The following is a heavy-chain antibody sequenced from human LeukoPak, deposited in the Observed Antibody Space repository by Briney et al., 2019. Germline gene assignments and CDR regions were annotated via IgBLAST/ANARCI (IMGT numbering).Heavy chain of an antibody. V-gene: IGHV1-69*13. D-gene: IGHD3-16*01. J-gene: IGHJ4*02. CDR2: IIPIFGTA. Sequence: SVKVSCKASGYTFTSYDISWVRQAPGQGLEWMGGIIPIFGTANYAQKFQGRVTITADESTSTAYMELSSLRSEDTAVYYCARGQIWGFDYWGQGTLVTVSS. CDR3: ARGQIWGFDY. CDR1: GYTFTSYD.